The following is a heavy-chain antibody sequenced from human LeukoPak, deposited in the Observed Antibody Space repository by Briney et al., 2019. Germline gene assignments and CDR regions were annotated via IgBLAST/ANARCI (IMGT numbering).Heavy chain of an antibody. D-gene: IGHD6-6*01. CDR1: GGSISSYY. Sequence: SETLSLTCTVSGGSISSYYWSWIRQPPGKGLEWIGYIYYSGSTDYNPSLKSRVTISVDTSKNQFSLKLSSVTAADTALYYCARVTYSTSSMSLDAFEIWGQGTLVIVSS. CDR2: IYYSGST. CDR3: ARVTYSTSSMSLDAFEI. J-gene: IGHJ3*02. V-gene: IGHV4-59*12.